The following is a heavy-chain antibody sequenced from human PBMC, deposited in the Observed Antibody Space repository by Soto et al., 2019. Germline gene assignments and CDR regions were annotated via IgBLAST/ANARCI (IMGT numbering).Heavy chain of an antibody. J-gene: IGHJ4*02. CDR3: ARTPFRLRLYFDY. D-gene: IGHD5-12*01. V-gene: IGHV4-39*01. CDR2: IYYSGST. Sequence: SETLSLTCTVSGGSISSSSYYWGWIRQPPGKGLEWIGSIYYSGSTYYNPSLKSRVTISVDTSKNQFSLKLSSVTAADTAVYYCARTPFRLRLYFDYWGQGTLVTVSS. CDR1: GGSISSSSYY.